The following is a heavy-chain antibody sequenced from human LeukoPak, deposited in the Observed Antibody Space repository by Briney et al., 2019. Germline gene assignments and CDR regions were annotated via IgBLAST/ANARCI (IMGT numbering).Heavy chain of an antibody. J-gene: IGHJ4*02. Sequence: PGGSLRLSCAASGFTFSSYGMHWVRQAPGKGLEWVAFIRYDGSNKYYADSVKGRFTISRDNSKNTLYLQMNSLRAEDTAVYYCARDPWPSVYADTSYYFDYWGQGTLVTVSS. D-gene: IGHD2-8*01. CDR1: GFTFSSYG. CDR3: ARDPWPSVYADTSYYFDY. V-gene: IGHV3-30*02. CDR2: IRYDGSNK.